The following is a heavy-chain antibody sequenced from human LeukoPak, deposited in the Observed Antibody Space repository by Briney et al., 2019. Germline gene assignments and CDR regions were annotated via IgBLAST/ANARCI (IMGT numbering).Heavy chain of an antibody. J-gene: IGHJ4*02. CDR2: ISSSSSNT. V-gene: IGHV3-21*01. Sequence: GGSLRLSCAASGFTYTSYSMNWVRQAPGKGLEWVSSISSSSSNTYYADSVKGRFTISRDNAKNSLHLQMNSLRADDTAVYYCARDYYGDYYFDYWGQGTLATVSS. CDR3: ARDYYGDYYFDY. D-gene: IGHD4-17*01. CDR1: GFTYTSYS.